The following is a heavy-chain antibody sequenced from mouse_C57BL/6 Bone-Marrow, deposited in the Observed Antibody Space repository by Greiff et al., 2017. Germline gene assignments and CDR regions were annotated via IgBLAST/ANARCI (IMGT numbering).Heavy chain of an antibody. CDR3: ARSPYGSIFDY. J-gene: IGHJ2*01. CDR2: INPSSGYT. D-gene: IGHD1-1*01. V-gene: IGHV1-7*01. Sequence: VQLQQSGAELAKPGASVKLSCKASGYTFTSYWMHWVKQRPGQGLEWIGYINPSSGYTKYDQKFKDKAILTADKSSSTAYMQLSSLTYEDSAVYYCARSPYGSIFDYWGQGTTLTVSS. CDR1: GYTFTSYW.